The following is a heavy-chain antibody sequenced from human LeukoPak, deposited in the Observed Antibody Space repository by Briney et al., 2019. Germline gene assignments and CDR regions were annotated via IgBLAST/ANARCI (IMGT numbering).Heavy chain of an antibody. CDR1: GGSFSGYY. D-gene: IGHD3-10*01. CDR2: INHSGST. Sequence: PSETLSLTCAVYGGSFSGYYWSWIRQPPGKGLEWIGEINHSGSTNYNPSLKSRVTISVDTSKNQFSLKLSSVTAADTAVYYCARGHSGYFDYWGQGTLVTVSS. CDR3: ARGHSGYFDY. V-gene: IGHV4-34*01. J-gene: IGHJ4*02.